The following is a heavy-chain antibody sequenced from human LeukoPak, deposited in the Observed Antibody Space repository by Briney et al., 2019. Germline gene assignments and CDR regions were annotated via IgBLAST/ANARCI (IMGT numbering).Heavy chain of an antibody. J-gene: IGHJ5*02. CDR3: ASADNGRNSFGP. V-gene: IGHV3-7*01. D-gene: IGHD2-8*01. CDR2: MNRDGSQR. CDR1: GFAFGSYW. Sequence: GGSLRLSCVGSGFAFGSYWMSWARQAPGKGLEWVAKMNRDGSQRDYVDSVRGRFTISRDNAVNSLFLQMNSVRVEDTALYYCASADNGRNSFGPWGQGTLVTVSS.